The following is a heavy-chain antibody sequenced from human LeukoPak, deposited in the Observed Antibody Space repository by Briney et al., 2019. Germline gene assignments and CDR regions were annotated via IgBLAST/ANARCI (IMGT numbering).Heavy chain of an antibody. D-gene: IGHD1-26*01. J-gene: IGHJ6*03. CDR1: GGSFSAYY. Sequence: PSESLSLTWAVYGGSFSAYYRDWIRPPPGEGLGWVGEINHRGSTNNNRSLKRRVTISGDTPKTQFSLKLSSVTAADTSVYYCAKGRGWEASYYYHYMDVWGKGTTVTIPS. CDR3: AKGRGWEASYYYHYMDV. V-gene: IGHV4-34*01. CDR2: INHRGST.